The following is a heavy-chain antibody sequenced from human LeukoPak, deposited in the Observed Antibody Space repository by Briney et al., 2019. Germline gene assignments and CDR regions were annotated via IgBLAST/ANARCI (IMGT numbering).Heavy chain of an antibody. CDR1: GYTFTCYY. CDR2: INPNSGGT. J-gene: IGHJ4*02. Sequence: ASVKVSCKASGYTFTCYYIHWVRQAPGQGLEWMGWINPNSGGTNYAQKFQGRVTMTRDTSISTAYMELSRLSSDDTAVYYCARGSLRYFDWLLTFDYWGQGTLVTVSP. CDR3: ARGSLRYFDWLLTFDY. D-gene: IGHD3-9*01. V-gene: IGHV1-2*02.